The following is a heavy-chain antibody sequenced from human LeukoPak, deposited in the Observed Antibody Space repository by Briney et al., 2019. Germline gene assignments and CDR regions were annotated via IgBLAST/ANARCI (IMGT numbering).Heavy chain of an antibody. J-gene: IGHJ4*02. V-gene: IGHV4-59*12. CDR3: ARDLQGSGWPDY. D-gene: IGHD6-19*01. CDR1: GGSISSYY. CDR2: IYYSGST. Sequence: KPSETLSLTCTVSGGSISSYYWSWIRQPPGKGLEWIGYIYYSGSTNYNPSLKSRVTISVDTSKNQFSLKLSSVTAADTAVYYCARDLQGSGWPDYWGQGTLVTVSS.